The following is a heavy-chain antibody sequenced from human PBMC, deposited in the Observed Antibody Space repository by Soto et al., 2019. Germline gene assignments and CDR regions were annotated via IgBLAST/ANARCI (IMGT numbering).Heavy chain of an antibody. CDR1: GGSISSGGYY. CDR3: ARGLGDYAGENWFDP. D-gene: IGHD4-17*01. CDR2: IYYSGST. J-gene: IGHJ5*02. V-gene: IGHV4-31*03. Sequence: SETLSLTCTVSGGSISSGGYYWSWIRQHPGKGLEWIGYIYYSGSTYYNPSLKSRVTISVDTSKNQFSLKLSSVTAADTAVYYCARGLGDYAGENWFDPWGQGTLVTVSS.